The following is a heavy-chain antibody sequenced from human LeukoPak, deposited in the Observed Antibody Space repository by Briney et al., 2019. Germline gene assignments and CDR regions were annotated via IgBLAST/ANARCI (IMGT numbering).Heavy chain of an antibody. CDR2: INHSGRT. J-gene: IGHJ5*02. Sequence: SETLSLTCSVSGGSMSSYYRSWIRQSPGKGLEWIGEINHSGRTNYNPSLKSRATISVDTSKNQFSLKLTSVTAADTAVYYCARGGFERGWFDPWGQGTLVTVSS. V-gene: IGHV4-59*01. CDR1: GGSMSSYY. CDR3: ARGGFERGWFDP. D-gene: IGHD2-15*01.